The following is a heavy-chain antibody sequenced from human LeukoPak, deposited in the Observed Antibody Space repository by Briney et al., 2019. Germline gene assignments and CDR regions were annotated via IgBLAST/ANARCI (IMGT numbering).Heavy chain of an antibody. CDR2: IKQDGSEK. J-gene: IGHJ6*02. Sequence: GGSLRLSCAASGFTLSSYWMSWVRQAPGKGLEWVANIKQDGSEKYYADSVKGRFTISRDNAKNSLYLQMNSLRAEDTAVYYCAKSVVIPGYYYGMDVWGQGTTVTVSS. CDR1: GFTLSSYW. V-gene: IGHV3-7*03. D-gene: IGHD3-22*01. CDR3: AKSVVIPGYYYGMDV.